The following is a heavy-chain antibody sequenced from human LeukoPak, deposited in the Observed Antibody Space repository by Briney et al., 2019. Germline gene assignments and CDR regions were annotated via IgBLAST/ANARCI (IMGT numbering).Heavy chain of an antibody. V-gene: IGHV1-69*13. CDR2: IIPIFGTA. CDR3: ARFTGGDRRGYYYYMDV. Sequence: ASVKVSCKASGGTFSSYAISWVRQAPGQGLEWIGGIIPIFGTANYAQKFQGRVTITADESTSTAYMELSSLRSEDTAVYYCARFTGGDRRGYYYYMDVWGKGTTVTISS. D-gene: IGHD2-8*02. CDR1: GGTFSSYA. J-gene: IGHJ6*03.